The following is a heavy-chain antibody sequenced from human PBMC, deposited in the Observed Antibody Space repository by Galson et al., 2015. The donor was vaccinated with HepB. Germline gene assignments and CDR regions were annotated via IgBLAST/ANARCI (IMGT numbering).Heavy chain of an antibody. Sequence: QSGAEVIKPGESLKISCKGSGYSFTSYWIGWVRQMPGKGLEWMGIIYPGDSDTRYSPSFQGQVTISADKSISTAYLQWSSLKASDTAMYYCARGGTGYCSSTSCSTFDLWGRGTLVTVSS. V-gene: IGHV5-51*01. CDR1: GYSFTSYW. D-gene: IGHD2-2*01. CDR2: IYPGDSDT. CDR3: ARGGTGYCSSTSCSTFDL. J-gene: IGHJ2*01.